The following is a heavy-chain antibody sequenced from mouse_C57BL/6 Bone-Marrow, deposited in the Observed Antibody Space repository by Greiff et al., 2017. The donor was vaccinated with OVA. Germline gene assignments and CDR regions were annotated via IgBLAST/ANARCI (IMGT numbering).Heavy chain of an antibody. J-gene: IGHJ2*01. CDR1: GYTFTSYW. CDR2: IDPSDSYT. Sequence: QVQLKQPGAELVMPGASVKLSCKASGYTFTSYWMHWVKQRPGQGLEWIGEIDPSDSYTNYNQKFKGKSTLTVDKSSSTAYMQLSSLTSEDSAVYYCARGSNGDYWGQGTTLTVSS. CDR3: ARGSNGDY. V-gene: IGHV1-69*01. D-gene: IGHD2-5*01.